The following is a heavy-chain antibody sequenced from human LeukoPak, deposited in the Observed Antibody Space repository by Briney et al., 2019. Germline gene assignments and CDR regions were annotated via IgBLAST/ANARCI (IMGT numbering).Heavy chain of an antibody. V-gene: IGHV1-8*01. CDR2: MNPNSGNT. CDR1: GYTFTSYD. Sequence: GASVKVSCKASGYTFTSYDINWVRQATGQGLEWMGWMNPNSGNTGYAQKFQGRVTMTRNTSISTAYMELSSLRSEDTAVYYCARNPGLTYYYYGMDVWGQGTTVTVSS. CDR3: ARNPGLTYYYYGMDV. D-gene: IGHD1-14*01. J-gene: IGHJ6*02.